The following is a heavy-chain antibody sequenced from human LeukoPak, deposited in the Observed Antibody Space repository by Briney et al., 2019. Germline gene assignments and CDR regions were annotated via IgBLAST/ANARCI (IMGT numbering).Heavy chain of an antibody. V-gene: IGHV3-23*01. CDR2: ISGSGGST. CDR3: ARRGSGWYFDY. D-gene: IGHD6-19*01. J-gene: IGHJ4*02. Sequence: PGGSLRLSCAASGVTFSSYGMSWVRQAPGKGLEWVSAISGSGGSTYYADSVKGRFTISRDNSKNTLYLQMNSLRAEDTAVYYCARRGSGWYFDYWGQGTLVTVSS. CDR1: GVTFSSYG.